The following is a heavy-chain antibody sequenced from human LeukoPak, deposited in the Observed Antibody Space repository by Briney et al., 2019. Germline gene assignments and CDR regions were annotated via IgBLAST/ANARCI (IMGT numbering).Heavy chain of an antibody. D-gene: IGHD5-18*01. CDR3: ARDVTAVYYYYMDV. CDR1: GFSFSSYG. Sequence: GGSLRLSCAASGFSFSSYGMHWVRQAPGKGLEWVAFIRYDGTNKYYADSVKGRFTISRDNAKNSLYLQMNSLRAEDTAVYYCARDVTAVYYYYMDVWGKGTTVTVSS. V-gene: IGHV3-30*02. J-gene: IGHJ6*03. CDR2: IRYDGTNK.